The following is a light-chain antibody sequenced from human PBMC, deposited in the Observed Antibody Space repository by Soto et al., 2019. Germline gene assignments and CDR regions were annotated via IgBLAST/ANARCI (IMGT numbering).Light chain of an antibody. V-gene: IGKV1-33*01. Sequence: RMSQSPSSLSESVGDRVTITCQASQDISNYLNWYQQKPGKAPKLLIYDASNLETGVPSRFSGSGSGTDLTFTISSLQPEDIATYYCQQYDNLPLTFGGGTKVEIK. CDR1: QDISNY. J-gene: IGKJ4*01. CDR2: DAS. CDR3: QQYDNLPLT.